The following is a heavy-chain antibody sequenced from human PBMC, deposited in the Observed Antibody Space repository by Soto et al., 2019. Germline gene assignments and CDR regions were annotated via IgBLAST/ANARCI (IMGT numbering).Heavy chain of an antibody. CDR3: VRTSSY. CDR2: IFGGGTT. D-gene: IGHD2-2*01. J-gene: IGHJ4*02. Sequence: PSETLSLTCAASGFAVNSDYMSWVRQAPGKGLEWVSVIFGGGTTKYSDSVKGRFTISRDNSKNTVFLQMNSLRAEDTAVYYCVRTSSYWGQGIRVTVSS. V-gene: IGHV3-53*01. CDR1: GFAVNSDY.